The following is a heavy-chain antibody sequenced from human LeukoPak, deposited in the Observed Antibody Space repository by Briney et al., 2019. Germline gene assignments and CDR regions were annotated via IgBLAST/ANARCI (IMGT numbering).Heavy chain of an antibody. CDR2: ISGSGGST. CDR3: AKHERGWYREDY. Sequence: NPGGSLRLSCAASGFTFSSYAMSWVRQAPGKGLEWVSAISGSGGSTYYADSVKGRFTISRDNSKNTLYLQMNSLRAEDTAVYYCAKHERGWYREDYWGQGTLVTVSS. V-gene: IGHV3-23*01. D-gene: IGHD6-19*01. J-gene: IGHJ4*02. CDR1: GFTFSSYA.